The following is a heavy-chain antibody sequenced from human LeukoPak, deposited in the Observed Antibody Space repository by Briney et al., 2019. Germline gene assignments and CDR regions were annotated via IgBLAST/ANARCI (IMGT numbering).Heavy chain of an antibody. CDR2: IWYDGSNK. CDR1: GFTFSSYG. V-gene: IGHV3-33*01. Sequence: QPGGSLRLSCAASGFTFSSYGMNWVRQAPGKGLEWVAVIWYDGSNKYYADSVKGRFTISRDNSKNTLYLQMNSLRAEDTAVYYCARDYVVVVPAALSNYYYYMDVWGKGTTVTVSS. J-gene: IGHJ6*03. CDR3: ARDYVVVVPAALSNYYYYMDV. D-gene: IGHD2-2*01.